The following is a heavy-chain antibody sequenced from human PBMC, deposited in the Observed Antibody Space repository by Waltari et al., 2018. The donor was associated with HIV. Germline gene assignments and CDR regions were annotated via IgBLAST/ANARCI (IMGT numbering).Heavy chain of an antibody. CDR2: IYYSGGT. Sequence: QLQLQESGPGLVKPSATLSLTCTASDGSIDRSSYYWGWIRQPPGKGLGWIGSIYYSGGTYDSPSLKSRVTISVDTSKNRFSLKLSSVTAADTAVYYCARHVGGYDSSGYFPYYFDYWGQGALVTVSS. CDR1: DGSIDRSSYY. V-gene: IGHV4-39*01. CDR3: ARHVGGYDSSGYFPYYFDY. J-gene: IGHJ4*02. D-gene: IGHD3-22*01.